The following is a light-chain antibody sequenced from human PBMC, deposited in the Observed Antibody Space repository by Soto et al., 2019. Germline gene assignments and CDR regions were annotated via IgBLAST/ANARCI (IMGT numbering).Light chain of an antibody. CDR1: SSDVGSYNL. Sequence: QSALTQPASVSGSPGQSITVSCTGTSSDVGSYNLVSWYQQHPGKAPKLMIYDVNKRPSGVSNRFSGSKSGNTASLTISGLQTEDEADYYCFSYAGSSTYVFGTGTKLTVL. J-gene: IGLJ6*01. V-gene: IGLV2-23*02. CDR3: FSYAGSSTYV. CDR2: DVN.